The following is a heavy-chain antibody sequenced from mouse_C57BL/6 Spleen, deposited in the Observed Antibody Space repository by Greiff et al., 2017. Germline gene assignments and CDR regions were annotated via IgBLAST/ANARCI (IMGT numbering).Heavy chain of an antibody. D-gene: IGHD2-4*01. V-gene: IGHV1-4*01. CDR1: GYTFTSYT. J-gene: IGHJ2*01. CDR3: ASVYDYDYY. CDR2: INPSRGYT. Sequence: VQLQQSGAELARPGASVKMTCKASGYTFTSYTMHWVKQRPGQGLEWIGYINPSRGYTKYNQKFKDKATLTADKSSSTAYMQLSSLTSEDSAVYYCASVYDYDYYWGQGTTRTVSS.